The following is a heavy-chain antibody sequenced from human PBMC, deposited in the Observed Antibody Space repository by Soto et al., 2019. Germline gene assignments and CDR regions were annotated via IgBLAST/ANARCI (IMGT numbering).Heavy chain of an antibody. V-gene: IGHV3-21*01. CDR2: ISSSSSYI. D-gene: IGHD6-19*01. CDR3: ARDSSGWPYFDY. J-gene: IGHJ4*02. Sequence: EVQLVESGGGLVKPGGSLRLSCAAFGFTFSSYSMNWVRQAPGKGLEWVSSISSSSSYIYYADSVKGRFTISRDNAKNSLYLQMNSLRAEDTAVYYCARDSSGWPYFDYWGQGTLVTVSS. CDR1: GFTFSSYS.